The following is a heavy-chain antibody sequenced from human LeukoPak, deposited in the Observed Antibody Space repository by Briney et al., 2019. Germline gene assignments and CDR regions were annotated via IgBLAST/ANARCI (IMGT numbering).Heavy chain of an antibody. CDR3: ARGSSWLYYFDY. J-gene: IGHJ4*02. CDR1: GGTFSSYA. D-gene: IGHD6-13*01. V-gene: IGHV1-69*04. CDR2: IIPILGIA. Sequence: SVKVSCKASGGTFSSYAISWVRQAPGQGLEWMGRIIPILGIASYAQKFQGRVTITADKSTSTAYMELSSLRSEDTAVYYCARGSSWLYYFDYWGQGTLVTVSS.